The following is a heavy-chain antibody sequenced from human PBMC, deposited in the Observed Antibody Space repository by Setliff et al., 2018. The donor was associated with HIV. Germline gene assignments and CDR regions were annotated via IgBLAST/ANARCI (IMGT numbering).Heavy chain of an antibody. V-gene: IGHV1-3*01. CDR3: ARDPQDTRGWYIYYFDY. CDR2: INAGNGNT. CDR1: GYTFSRYA. Sequence: ASVKVSCKASGYTFSRYAMHWVRQAPGQRLEWMGWINAGNGNTKYSQKFQGRVSIARDTSASTAYMELSSLRSEDTAVYYCARDPQDTRGWYIYYFDYWGQGTLVTVSS. D-gene: IGHD6-19*01. J-gene: IGHJ4*02.